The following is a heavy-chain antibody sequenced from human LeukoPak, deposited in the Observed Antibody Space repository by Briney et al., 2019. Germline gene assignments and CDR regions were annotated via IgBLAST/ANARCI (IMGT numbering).Heavy chain of an antibody. CDR2: IYSGGST. D-gene: IGHD2-15*01. CDR1: GFTVSSNY. CDR3: ARDSRRILPSD. Sequence: GGSLRPSCAASGFTVSSNYMSWVRQAPGKGLEWVSVIYSGGSTYYADSVKGRFTISRDNSKNTLYLQMNSLRAEDTAVYYCARDSRRILPSDRGQGTLVTVSS. J-gene: IGHJ4*02. V-gene: IGHV3-66*01.